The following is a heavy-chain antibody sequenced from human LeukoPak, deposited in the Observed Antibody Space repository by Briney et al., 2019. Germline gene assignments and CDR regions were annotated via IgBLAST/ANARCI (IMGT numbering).Heavy chain of an antibody. J-gene: IGHJ4*02. D-gene: IGHD3-16*01. CDR1: GFTFSSYS. CDR2: ISSSSSYI. V-gene: IGHV3-21*01. CDR3: ARDPMITFGVYYFDY. Sequence: PGGCLRLSCAASGFTFSSYSMNWVRQALGKRLEWVSSISSSSSYIYYADSVKGRFTISRDNAKNSLYLQMNSLRAEDTAVYYCARDPMITFGVYYFDYWGQGTLVTVSS.